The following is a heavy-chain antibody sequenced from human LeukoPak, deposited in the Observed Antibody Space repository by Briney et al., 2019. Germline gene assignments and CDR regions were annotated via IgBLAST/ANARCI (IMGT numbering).Heavy chain of an antibody. CDR3: ASKGLMGTAAEDY. V-gene: IGHV4-4*07. D-gene: IGHD6-13*01. J-gene: IGHJ4*02. Sequence: PSETLSLTCTVSGGSIRGYYWSWIRQPAGKGLEWIGRIYTSGSTNYNPSLKSRVTISVDTSKNQFSLKLSSVTAADTAVYYCASKGLMGTAAEDYWGQGTLVTVSS. CDR1: GGSIRGYY. CDR2: IYTSGST.